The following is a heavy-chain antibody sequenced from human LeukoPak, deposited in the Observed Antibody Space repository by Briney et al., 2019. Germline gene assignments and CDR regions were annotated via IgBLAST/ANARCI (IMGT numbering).Heavy chain of an antibody. V-gene: IGHV4-61*02. CDR3: ARASYSYDINGWVPFDY. D-gene: IGHD3-22*01. CDR1: GNSISSGDNY. Sequence: PSQTLSLTCTVSGNSISSGDNYWSWIRQPAGKGLEWIGSIYTSGSTNYNPSLKSRVTISGDTSKTQFSLRLSSVTAADTAVYYCARASYSYDINGWVPFDYWGQGTLVTVSS. J-gene: IGHJ4*02. CDR2: IYTSGST.